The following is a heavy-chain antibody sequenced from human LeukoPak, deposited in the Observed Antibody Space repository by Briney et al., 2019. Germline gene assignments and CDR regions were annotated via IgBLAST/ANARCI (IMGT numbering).Heavy chain of an antibody. CDR3: ARWGGTRQYYFDY. Sequence: QSGGSLRLSCAVSGFIFSDYVFHWVRQAPGKGLEWVAVTMFYGSIKQYADSVKGRFTISRDDSKNTLYLQMNFLKSEDTAVYYCARWGGTRQYYFDYWGQGTLVTVSS. CDR2: TMFYGSIK. D-gene: IGHD1-1*01. V-gene: IGHV3-30*12. J-gene: IGHJ4*02. CDR1: GFIFSDYV.